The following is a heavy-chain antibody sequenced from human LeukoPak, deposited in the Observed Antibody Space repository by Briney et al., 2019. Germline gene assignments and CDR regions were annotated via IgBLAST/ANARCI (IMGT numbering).Heavy chain of an antibody. CDR1: GFTFSSYA. CDR3: AKSMYFLGYCSSASCPDHYMDV. J-gene: IGHJ6*03. V-gene: IGHV3-64*01. Sequence: GGSLRLSCAASGFTFSSYAMHWVRQAPGKGLEYVSAISSNGGSAYYANSVKGRFTISRDNSKNTLYLQVNSLRAEDTAVYYCAKSMYFLGYCSSASCPDHYMDVWGKGTTVTVSS. CDR2: ISSNGGSA. D-gene: IGHD2-2*01.